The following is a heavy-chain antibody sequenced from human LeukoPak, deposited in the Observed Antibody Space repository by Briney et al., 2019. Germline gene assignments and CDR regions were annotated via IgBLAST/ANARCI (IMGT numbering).Heavy chain of an antibody. CDR1: GASMSSFY. J-gene: IGHJ5*02. V-gene: IGHV4-59*01. CDR2: IYDNGGT. D-gene: IGHD3-10*01. CDR3: ARIGSGNYYWFDP. Sequence: SETLSLTCTVSGASMSSFYWSWIRQPPGKRLEWICYIYDNGGTNYNPSFESRVTISVDTSKNQFSAKLKSVTAADTAVYYCARIGSGNYYWFDPWGQGTLVTVSS.